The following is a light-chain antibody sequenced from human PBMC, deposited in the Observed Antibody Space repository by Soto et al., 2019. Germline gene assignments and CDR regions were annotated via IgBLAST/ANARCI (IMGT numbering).Light chain of an antibody. CDR1: SSDVGGYNY. V-gene: IGLV2-14*01. Sequence: QSALTQPASVSGSPGQSIAISCTGTSSDVGGYNYVSWYQQHPGKAPKLIIYDVTNRPSGVSNRFSGSKSGNTASLTISGLQAEDEGDYYCSSYTSSSTYVFGTGTKLTVL. CDR3: SSYTSSSTYV. J-gene: IGLJ1*01. CDR2: DVT.